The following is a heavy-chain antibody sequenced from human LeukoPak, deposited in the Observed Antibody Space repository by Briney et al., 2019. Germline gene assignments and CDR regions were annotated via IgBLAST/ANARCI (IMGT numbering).Heavy chain of an antibody. D-gene: IGHD1-1*01. CDR1: GGPLSAYY. CDR2: IYDSGST. CDR3: ATGETGSTLGGY. J-gene: IGHJ4*02. V-gene: IGHV4-59*01. Sequence: SETLSLTCTVSGGPLSAYYWTWIRQPPGKGLEWIGYIYDSGSTNYNPSLKSRVTISVDTSKNQFSLTLTSVTAADTAVYYCATGETGSTLGGYWGQGTLVTVSS.